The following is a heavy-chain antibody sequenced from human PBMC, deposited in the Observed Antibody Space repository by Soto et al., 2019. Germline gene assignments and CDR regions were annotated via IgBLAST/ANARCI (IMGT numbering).Heavy chain of an antibody. CDR3: ARVRTENYYGMDV. Sequence: GGSLRLSCVDSGFTFSSYWMSWVRQAPGKGLEWVANIKQDETEKYYVDSVKGRFAISRDNGKKTLYLQMNSLRAEDTAVYYCARVRTENYYGMDVWGQGTTGTVSS. V-gene: IGHV3-7*05. J-gene: IGHJ6*02. CDR1: GFTFSSYW. CDR2: IKQDETEK.